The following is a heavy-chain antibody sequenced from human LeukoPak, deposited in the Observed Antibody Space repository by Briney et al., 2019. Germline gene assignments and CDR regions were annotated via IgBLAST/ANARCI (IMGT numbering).Heavy chain of an antibody. D-gene: IGHD6-19*01. CDR3: ARGRKGGWLDY. CDR2: ISYDGSNK. Sequence: PGRSLRLSCAASGFNFRSYGMHWVRQAPGKGLEWVALISYDGSNKYYADSVKGRFTISRDNSKNTLYLQMNSLRAEDTAVYYFARGRKGGWLDYWGQGTLVTVSS. J-gene: IGHJ4*02. V-gene: IGHV3-30*03. CDR1: GFNFRSYG.